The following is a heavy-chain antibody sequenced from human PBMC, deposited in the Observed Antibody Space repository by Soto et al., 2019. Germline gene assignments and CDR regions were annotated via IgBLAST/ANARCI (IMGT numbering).Heavy chain of an antibody. CDR3: AKTRKLGGEFAP. Sequence: GGSLRLSCAASGFPVTSNNMVWVRQVPGRGLEWVAVVYSGGSTYYGDSVKGRFTISRDTAKNTMYLQMNNLRREDTAVYYCAKTRKLGGEFAPGGQGTLV. CDR2: VYSGGST. V-gene: IGHV3-53*05. CDR1: GFPVTSNN. J-gene: IGHJ5*02. D-gene: IGHD7-27*01.